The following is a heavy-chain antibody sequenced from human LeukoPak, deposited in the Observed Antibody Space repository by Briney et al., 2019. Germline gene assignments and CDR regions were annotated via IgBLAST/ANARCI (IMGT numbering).Heavy chain of an antibody. D-gene: IGHD3-10*01. CDR3: AKASSMVRGAMTLFEY. CDR2: ISGSGGST. Sequence: PGGSLRLSCAASGFTFSSYAMSWVRQAPGKGLEWVSTISGSGGSTYYADSVKGRFTVSRDKSKNTQYLQMNSLRAEDTAVYYCAKASSMVRGAMTLFEYWGQGTLVTVSS. CDR1: GFTFSSYA. V-gene: IGHV3-23*01. J-gene: IGHJ4*02.